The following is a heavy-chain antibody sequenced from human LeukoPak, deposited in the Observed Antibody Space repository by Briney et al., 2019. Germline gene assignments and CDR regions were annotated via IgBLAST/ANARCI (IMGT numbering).Heavy chain of an antibody. CDR2: INPNSGGT. J-gene: IGHJ5*02. Sequence: GASVKVSCKASGYTFTGYYMHWVRQAPGQGLEWMGWINPNSGGTNYAQKFQGRVTMTRDTSISTAYMKLSRLRSDDTAVYYCARDYYDSSGSYYTNWFDPWGQGTLVTVSS. CDR3: ARDYYDSSGSYYTNWFDP. V-gene: IGHV1-2*02. CDR1: GYTFTGYY. D-gene: IGHD3-22*01.